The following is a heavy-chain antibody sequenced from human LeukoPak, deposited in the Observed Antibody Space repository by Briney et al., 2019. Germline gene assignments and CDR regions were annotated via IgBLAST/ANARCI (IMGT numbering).Heavy chain of an antibody. CDR2: INPNSGGT. J-gene: IGHJ4*02. V-gene: IGHV1-2*02. CDR3: ARGLITMVRGVSFLVY. CDR1: GYTFTGYY. Sequence: ASVKVSCKASGYTFTGYYMHWVRQAPGQGLEWMGWINPNSGGTNYAQKFQGRVTMTRDTSISTAYVELSRLRSDDTAVYYCARGLITMVRGVSFLVYWGQGTLVTVSS. D-gene: IGHD3-10*01.